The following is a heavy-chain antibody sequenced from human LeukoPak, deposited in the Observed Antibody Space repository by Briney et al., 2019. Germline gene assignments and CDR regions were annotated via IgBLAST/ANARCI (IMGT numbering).Heavy chain of an antibody. V-gene: IGHV4-34*01. CDR3: ARRCSSTSCYRINWFDP. D-gene: IGHD2-2*02. CDR2: INHSGST. Sequence: GSLRLSCAASGFTFSSYAMSWIRQPPGKGLEWIGEINHSGSTNYNPSLKSRVTISVDTSKNQFSLKLSSVTAADTAVYYCARRCSSTSCYRINWFDPWGQGTLVTVSS. J-gene: IGHJ5*02. CDR1: GFTFSSYA.